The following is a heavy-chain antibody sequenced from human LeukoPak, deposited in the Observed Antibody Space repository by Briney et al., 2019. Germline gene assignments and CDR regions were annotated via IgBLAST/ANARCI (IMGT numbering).Heavy chain of an antibody. V-gene: IGHV1-18*01. CDR2: SSPYNGKT. CDR1: GYTFINYC. Sequence: ASVKVSCKASGYTFINYCITWVRQAPGHGLEWMGWSSPYNGKTNYAQKLQGRVTMTTDTSTNTAYMELRSLRSDDTAVYYCARGGIDIVTVPVSNWFDPWGQGTLVTVSS. CDR3: ARGGIDIVTVPVSNWFDP. J-gene: IGHJ5*02. D-gene: IGHD2/OR15-2a*01.